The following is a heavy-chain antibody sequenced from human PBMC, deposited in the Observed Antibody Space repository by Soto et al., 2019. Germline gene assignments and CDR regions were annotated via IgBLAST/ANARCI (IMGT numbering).Heavy chain of an antibody. D-gene: IGHD3-22*01. CDR1: GFTFSNAW. CDR2: IKSKTDGGTT. CDR3: TTDVNYYDSSGYYYFDY. Sequence: GGSLRLSCAASGFTFSNAWMSWVRQAPGKGLEWVGRIKSKTDGGTTDYAAPVKGRFTISRDDSKNTLYLQMNSLKTEDTAVYYCTTDVNYYDSSGYYYFDYWGQGTLVTVSS. V-gene: IGHV3-15*01. J-gene: IGHJ4*02.